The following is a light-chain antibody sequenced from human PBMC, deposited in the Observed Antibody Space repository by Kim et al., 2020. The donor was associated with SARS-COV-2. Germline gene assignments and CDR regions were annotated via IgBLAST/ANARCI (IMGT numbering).Light chain of an antibody. Sequence: GQSVTFSCTGTSSAVASYNYVSCYQPHPGKAPKLIIYEVNKRPSGVPDRFSGSKSGNTASLTVSGLQAEDEAYYYCSSYGGSNNVLFGGGTQLTVL. J-gene: IGLJ2*01. V-gene: IGLV2-8*01. CDR1: SSAVASYNY. CDR3: SSYGGSNNVL. CDR2: EVN.